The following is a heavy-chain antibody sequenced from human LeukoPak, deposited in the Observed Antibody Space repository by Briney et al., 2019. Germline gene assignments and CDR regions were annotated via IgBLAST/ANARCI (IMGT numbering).Heavy chain of an antibody. CDR2: IYPGDSDT. D-gene: IGHD2-15*01. CDR3: ARPGYCSGGSCYLGGAFDI. CDR1: GYSFTSYW. J-gene: IGHJ3*02. Sequence: GESLKISCKGSGYSFTSYWIGWVRQMPGKGLEWMGIIYPGDSDTRYSPSFQGQVTISADKSISTAYLQWSSLKASDTAMYYCARPGYCSGGSCYLGGAFDIWGQGTMVTVSS. V-gene: IGHV5-51*01.